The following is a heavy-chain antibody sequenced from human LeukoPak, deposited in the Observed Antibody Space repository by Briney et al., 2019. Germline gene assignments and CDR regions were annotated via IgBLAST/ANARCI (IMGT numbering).Heavy chain of an antibody. CDR1: GGTFSSYA. CDR2: IVPIFGTA. V-gene: IGHV1-69*05. CDR3: ARDGPYRRDGYNFIAFDI. Sequence: SVKVSCKASGGTFSSYAISWVRQAPGQGLEWMGRIVPIFGTANYAQKFQGRVTITTDESTSTAYMELSSLRSEDTAVYYCARDGPYRRDGYNFIAFDIWGQGTMVTVSS. J-gene: IGHJ3*02. D-gene: IGHD5-24*01.